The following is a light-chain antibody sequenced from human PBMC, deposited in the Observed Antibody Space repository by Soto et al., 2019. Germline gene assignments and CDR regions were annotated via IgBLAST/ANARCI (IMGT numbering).Light chain of an antibody. V-gene: IGKV1-5*01. J-gene: IGKJ1*01. CDR3: QQYNSYSPT. Sequence: DIQMTESPSTLSASVGDRVTINCRASQSISSWLAWYQQKPGKAPKLLIYDASSLESGVPSRFSGSGSGPEFTLTISSLQPDDFATYYCQQYNSYSPTFGQGTKVEIK. CDR1: QSISSW. CDR2: DAS.